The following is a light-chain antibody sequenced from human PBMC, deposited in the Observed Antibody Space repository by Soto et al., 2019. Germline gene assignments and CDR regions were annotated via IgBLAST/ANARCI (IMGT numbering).Light chain of an antibody. CDR3: QQYDSWPPAT. J-gene: IGKJ1*01. Sequence: EIVMTQSPATLSVSPGERATLSCRASQSVSSNLAWYQQKPGQAPRLLIYGAFTRATGIPARFSGSGSGTEFTLTISSLQSEDFAVYYCQQYDSWPPATFDQGTKVDIK. CDR1: QSVSSN. CDR2: GAF. V-gene: IGKV3-15*01.